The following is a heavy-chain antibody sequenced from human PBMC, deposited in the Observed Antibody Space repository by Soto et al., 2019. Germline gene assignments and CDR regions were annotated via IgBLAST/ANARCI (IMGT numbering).Heavy chain of an antibody. CDR2: ITGSGAGS. V-gene: IGHV3-23*01. Sequence: EVQLLESGGGWLQPGGSLRLSCAASGFTFSSYAMNWVRQAPGKGLEWVSGITGSGAGSYYSDSVKGRCTISRDNSKNTLYLQMNSLSAEDTAVYYCAKAYSNSWPNDWFDPWGQGTLVTVSS. J-gene: IGHJ5*02. D-gene: IGHD6-13*01. CDR3: AKAYSNSWPNDWFDP. CDR1: GFTFSSYA.